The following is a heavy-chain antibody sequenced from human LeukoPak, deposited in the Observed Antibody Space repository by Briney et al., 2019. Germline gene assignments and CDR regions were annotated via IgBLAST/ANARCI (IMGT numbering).Heavy chain of an antibody. Sequence: GGPLRLSCAASGFTFSSYAMSWVRQAPGKGLEWVSAISGSGGSTYYADSVKGRFTISRDNSKNTLYLQMNSLRAEDTAVYYCAKVPLTYCGGDCSFDYWGQGTLVTVSS. V-gene: IGHV3-23*01. CDR2: ISGSGGST. CDR1: GFTFSSYA. D-gene: IGHD2-21*02. CDR3: AKVPLTYCGGDCSFDY. J-gene: IGHJ4*02.